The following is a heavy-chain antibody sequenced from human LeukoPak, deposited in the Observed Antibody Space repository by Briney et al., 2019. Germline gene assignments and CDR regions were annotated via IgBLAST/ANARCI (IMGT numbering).Heavy chain of an antibody. D-gene: IGHD2-21*02. CDR1: GFTFGDYA. CDR2: IRSKAYGGTT. CDR3: TREHPLAYCGGDCYSWFDY. J-gene: IGHJ4*02. V-gene: IGHV3-49*03. Sequence: GGSLRLSCTASGFTFGDYAMSWFRQAPGKGLEWVGFIRSKAYGGTTEYAASVKGRFTISRVDSKSIAYLQMNSLKTEDTAVYYCTREHPLAYCGGDCYSWFDYWGQGTLVTVSS.